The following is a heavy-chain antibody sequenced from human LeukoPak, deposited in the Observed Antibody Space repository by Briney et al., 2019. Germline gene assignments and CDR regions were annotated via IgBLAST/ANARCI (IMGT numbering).Heavy chain of an antibody. CDR2: ISGGGGST. CDR1: GFTFNKYA. V-gene: IGHV3-23*01. CDR3: AKSAVSEDFDL. J-gene: IGHJ2*01. Sequence: GGSLRLSCAASGFTFNKYAMTWVRQAPGKGLEWVSLISGGGGSTYYADSVRGRFAISRDNSKNTLYLQMNSLRAEDTAVYYCAKSAVSEDFDLWGRGTLVTVSS. D-gene: IGHD4-17*01.